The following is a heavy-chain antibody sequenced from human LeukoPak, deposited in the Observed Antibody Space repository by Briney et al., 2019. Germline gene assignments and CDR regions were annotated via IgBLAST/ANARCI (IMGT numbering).Heavy chain of an antibody. V-gene: IGHV4-4*07. D-gene: IGHD3-9*01. Sequence: PSETLSLTCTVSGGSISSYYWSWIRQPAGKGLEWIGRIYTSGSTNYNPSLKSRVTISVDTSKNQFSLRLTSVTAADTALYYCARFSHLWFDAFDIWGQGTMVTVSS. J-gene: IGHJ3*02. CDR1: GGSISSYY. CDR2: IYTSGST. CDR3: ARFSHLWFDAFDI.